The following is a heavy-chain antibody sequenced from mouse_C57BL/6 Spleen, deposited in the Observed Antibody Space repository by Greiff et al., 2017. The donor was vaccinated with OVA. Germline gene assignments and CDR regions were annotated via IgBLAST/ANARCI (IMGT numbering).Heavy chain of an antibody. J-gene: IGHJ2*01. CDR1: GYTFTDYE. D-gene: IGHD1-1*01. Sequence: VQLQQSGAELVRPGASVTLSCKASGYTFTDYEMHWVKQTPVHGLEWIGAIDPETGGTAYNQKFKGKAILTADKSSSTAYMELRSLTSEDSAVYYCTRSDYYGSSFYWGQGTTLTVSS. V-gene: IGHV1-15*01. CDR3: TRSDYYGSSFY. CDR2: IDPETGGT.